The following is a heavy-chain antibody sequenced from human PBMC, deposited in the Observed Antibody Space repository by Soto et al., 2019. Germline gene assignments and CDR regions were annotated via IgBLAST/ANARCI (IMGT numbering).Heavy chain of an antibody. J-gene: IGHJ6*02. V-gene: IGHV3-23*01. CDR3: ARVYVSGDYGMDV. Sequence: EVQLLESGGGLVQPGGSLRLSCAAYGFTFSSYAMSWVRQAPGKGLEWVSGIGGSGDGTYYADSVKGRFTISRDTSKNMLYLQMNSLRAEDTAVYYCARVYVSGDYGMDVWGQGTTVTVSS. CDR1: GFTFSSYA. D-gene: IGHD3-10*02. CDR2: IGGSGDGT.